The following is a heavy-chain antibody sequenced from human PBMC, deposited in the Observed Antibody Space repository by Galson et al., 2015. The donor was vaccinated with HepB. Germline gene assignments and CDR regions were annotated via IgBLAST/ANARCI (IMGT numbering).Heavy chain of an antibody. D-gene: IGHD4-11*01. CDR3: AKGLHLYYYYYGMDV. CDR2: ISYDGSNK. V-gene: IGHV3-30*18. Sequence: SLRLSCAASGFTLSSYSMHWVRKAPGKGLEWVAVISYDGSNKYYEDSVKGGFTISRENSKNTLYLQMNSLRDEDTAVYYCAKGLHLYYYYYGMDVWGQGTTVTVSS. J-gene: IGHJ6*02. CDR1: GFTLSSYS.